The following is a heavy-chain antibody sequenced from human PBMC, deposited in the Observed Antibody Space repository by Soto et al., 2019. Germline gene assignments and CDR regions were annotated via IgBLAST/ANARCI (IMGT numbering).Heavy chain of an antibody. CDR3: ARGHIVATINHYYYGMDV. CDR2: IIPIFGTA. Sequence: QVQLVQSGAEVKKPGSSVKVSCKASGGTFSSYAISWVRQAPGQGLEWMGGIIPIFGTANYAQKFQGRVTINADESTSTAYMELSSLRSEDTDVYYCARGHIVATINHYYYGMDVWGQGTTVTVSS. J-gene: IGHJ6*02. D-gene: IGHD5-12*01. CDR1: GGTFSSYA. V-gene: IGHV1-69*01.